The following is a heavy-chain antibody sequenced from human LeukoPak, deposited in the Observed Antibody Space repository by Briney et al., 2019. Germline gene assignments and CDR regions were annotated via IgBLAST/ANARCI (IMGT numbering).Heavy chain of an antibody. CDR1: SYSISSDNY. Sequence: PSETLSLTCAVSSYSISSDNYWGWVRQPPGKGLEWIGSIYPTGNTYYNPSLKSRVAISVDTSKNQFSLKLTSIIAADTAVYYCASLLACGRAPCRTARFQFDSWGQGTLVAVSS. CDR3: ASLLACGRAPCRTARFQFDS. J-gene: IGHJ4*02. CDR2: IYPTGNT. V-gene: IGHV4-38-2*01. D-gene: IGHD3-3*01.